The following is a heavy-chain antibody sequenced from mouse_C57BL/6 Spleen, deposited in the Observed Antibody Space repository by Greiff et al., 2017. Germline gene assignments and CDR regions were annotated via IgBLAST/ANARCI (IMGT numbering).Heavy chain of an antibody. D-gene: IGHD1-1*01. V-gene: IGHV14-2*01. CDR1: GFNIKDYY. CDR2: IDPEDGET. Sequence: VQLKESGAELVKPGASVKLSCTASGFNIKDYYMHWVKQRPEQGLEWIGRIDPEDGETKYAPKFQGKATITADTSSNTAYLQLSSLTSEDTAVYYCARSNYGSEGYYAMDYWGQGTSVTVSS. J-gene: IGHJ4*01. CDR3: ARSNYGSEGYYAMDY.